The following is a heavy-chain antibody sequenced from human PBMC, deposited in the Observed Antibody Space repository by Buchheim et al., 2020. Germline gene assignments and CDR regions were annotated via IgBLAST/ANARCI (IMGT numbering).Heavy chain of an antibody. J-gene: IGHJ6*02. CDR2: IYYSGST. CDR3: ARDHESWNYGYYGMDV. Sequence: QVQLQESGPGLVKPSGTLSLTRAVSGGSISSSNWWCWVRQPPGKGLEWIGEIYYSGSTNSNPSLKSRVTISVDKSKNQFSLKLGSVTAADTTIYYCARDHESWNYGYYGMDVWGQGTT. D-gene: IGHD1-7*01. CDR1: GGSISSSNW. V-gene: IGHV4-4*02.